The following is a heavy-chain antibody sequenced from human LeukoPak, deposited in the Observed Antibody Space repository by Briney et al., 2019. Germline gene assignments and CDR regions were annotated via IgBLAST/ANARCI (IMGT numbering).Heavy chain of an antibody. CDR2: VNSDGSIT. J-gene: IGHJ4*02. CDR3: ARRAGGYSHPYDY. Sequence: GGSLRLSCATSGFTFYDYWMHWVRQAPGKGLEWVSYVNSDGSITTYAASVKGRFTISRDDAKNTLYLQMNSLRAEDTAVYYCARRAGGYSHPYDYWGQGTLVTVSS. D-gene: IGHD4-23*01. V-gene: IGHV3-74*03. CDR1: GFTFYDYW.